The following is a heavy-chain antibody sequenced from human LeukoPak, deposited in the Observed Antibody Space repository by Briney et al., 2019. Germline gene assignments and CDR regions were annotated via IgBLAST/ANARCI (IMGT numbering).Heavy chain of an antibody. Sequence: SVKVSCKASGGTFSSYAISWVRQAPGQGLEWMGGIIPIFGTANYAQKFQGRVTITTDESTSTAYMELSSLRSEDTAVYYCASFIVVVIADGAFDIWGQGTMVTVSS. D-gene: IGHD2-21*01. CDR1: GGTFSSYA. CDR3: ASFIVVVIADGAFDI. J-gene: IGHJ3*02. V-gene: IGHV1-69*05. CDR2: IIPIFGTA.